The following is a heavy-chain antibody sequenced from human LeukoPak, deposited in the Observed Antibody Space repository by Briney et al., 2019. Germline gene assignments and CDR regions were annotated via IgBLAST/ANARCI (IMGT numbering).Heavy chain of an antibody. CDR1: GFTVSTNY. CDR3: ARVGDHFHWYLDL. D-gene: IGHD3-10*01. Sequence: GGSLRLSCAASGFTVSTNYMNWVRQAPGKGLECVSILYSGSDTYYADSVKGRFTISRDSSKNILFLQMNNLRAEDTAVYYCARVGDHFHWYLDLWGRGTLVTVSS. V-gene: IGHV3-53*01. J-gene: IGHJ2*01. CDR2: LYSGSDT.